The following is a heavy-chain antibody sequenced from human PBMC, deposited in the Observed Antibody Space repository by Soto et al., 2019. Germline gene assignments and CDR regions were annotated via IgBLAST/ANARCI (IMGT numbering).Heavy chain of an antibody. J-gene: IGHJ4*02. Sequence: GGSLRLSCAASGFSLQNYAMHWVRQAPGKGLEWVSGISWNRGTIGYADSVRGRFTISRDNAKNSLYLQMNSLRPEDTAFYYCVKDKLYSNYEHYFDHWGQGTLVTGSS. CDR3: VKDKLYSNYEHYFDH. V-gene: IGHV3-9*01. D-gene: IGHD4-4*01. CDR2: ISWNRGTI. CDR1: GFSLQNYA.